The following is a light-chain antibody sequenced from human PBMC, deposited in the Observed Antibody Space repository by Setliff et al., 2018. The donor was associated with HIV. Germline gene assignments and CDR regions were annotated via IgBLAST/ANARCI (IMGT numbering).Light chain of an antibody. CDR3: CSYAGSRTFYV. Sequence: QSALAQPASVSGSPGQSITISCTGTSSDVGGYKYVSWYQQHPGRAPKVIIYDVNSRPSGVSNRFSGSKSGNMASLTISGLQAEDEADYYCCSYAGSRTFYVFGTGTKVTVL. J-gene: IGLJ1*01. V-gene: IGLV2-14*03. CDR2: DVN. CDR1: SSDVGGYKY.